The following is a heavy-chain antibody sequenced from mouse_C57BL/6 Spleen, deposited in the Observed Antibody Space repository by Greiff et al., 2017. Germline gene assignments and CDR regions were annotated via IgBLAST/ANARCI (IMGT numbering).Heavy chain of an antibody. V-gene: IGHV1-19*01. CDR2: INPYNGGT. CDR3: ARVGMDY. J-gene: IGHJ4*01. CDR1: GYTFTDYY. Sequence: VHVKQSGPVLVKPGASVKMSCKASGYTFTDYYMNWVKQSHGKSLEWIGVINPYNGGTSYNQKFKGKATLTVDKASSTAYMELNSLTSEDSAVYYCARVGMDYWGQGTSVTVSS.